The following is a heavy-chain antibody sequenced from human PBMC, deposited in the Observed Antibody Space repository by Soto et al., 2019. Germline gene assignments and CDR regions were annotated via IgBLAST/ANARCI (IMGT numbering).Heavy chain of an antibody. CDR2: INPKFGDT. V-gene: IGHV1-2*02. CDR3: ARNMDYYYGRGSGNGHGV. D-gene: IGHD3-10*02. CDR1: GYTFTAYH. Sequence: QVQLVQSGAEVKEPGDSVRVSCEGAGYTFTAYHIHWVRQAPGHGLERMGWINPKFGDTTYAQDCQGRVSMTRDMSISTVYMELSRLTSDDTAIYYCARNMDYYYGRGSGNGHGVWGQGTTVTVFS. J-gene: IGHJ6*02.